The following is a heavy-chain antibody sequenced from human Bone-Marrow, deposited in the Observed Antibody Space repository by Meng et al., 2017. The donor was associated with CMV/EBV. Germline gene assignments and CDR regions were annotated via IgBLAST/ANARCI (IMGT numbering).Heavy chain of an antibody. CDR2: IIPILNIA. CDR1: GGTFSSYA. CDR3: AKNAQAHYDILTGYYKEERYFDY. D-gene: IGHD3-9*01. J-gene: IGHJ4*02. V-gene: IGHV1-69*10. Sequence: SVKVPRKPSGGTFSSYALSWVRQAPGQGLEWMGGIIPILNIANYAQKFQGRVTITADKSTSTAYMELSSLRSEDTAIYYCAKNAQAHYDILTGYYKEERYFDYWGQGTLVTVSS.